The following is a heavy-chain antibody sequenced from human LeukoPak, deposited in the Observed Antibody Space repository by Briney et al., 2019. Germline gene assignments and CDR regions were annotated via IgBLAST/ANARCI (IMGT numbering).Heavy chain of an antibody. V-gene: IGHV3-20*04. D-gene: IGHD2-2*01. J-gene: IGHJ4*02. CDR3: ARAPITSPFYFDY. CDR2: INWSGGST. CDR1: GFAFDEHG. Sequence: GGSLRLSCTASGFAFDEHGMSWVRQVPGKGLEGVSGINWSGGSTGYADPLRGRCTISRDNAKNSLYLQMDSLRAEDTALYYCARAPITSPFYFDYWGQGTLVTVSS.